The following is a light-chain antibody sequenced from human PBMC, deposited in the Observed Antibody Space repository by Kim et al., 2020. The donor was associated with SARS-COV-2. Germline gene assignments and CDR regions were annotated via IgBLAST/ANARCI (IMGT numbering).Light chain of an antibody. CDR2: DVS. J-gene: IGKJ1*01. V-gene: IGKV1-5*01. CDR1: QSISSW. CDR3: QQYHIYSWT. Sequence: GDRVTITCRASQSISSWLAWYQQKPGKAPKLLIYDVSRWESGVPSRFSGSGSGTEFTLTISSLQPDDFATYYCQQYHIYSWTFGQGTKV.